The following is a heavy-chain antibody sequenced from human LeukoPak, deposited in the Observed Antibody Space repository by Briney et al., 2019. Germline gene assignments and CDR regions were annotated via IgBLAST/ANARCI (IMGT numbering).Heavy chain of an antibody. CDR1: GFTFSNHA. CDR3: VRQQTPHGNFDY. Sequence: GGSLRLSCATSGFTFSNHAMHWVRQPTGKGLQWVSAIGTAGDTFYPGSVKGRFTISRENAKNSLSLQMNSLRAEDTAVYYCVRQQTPHGNFDYWGQGTLVTVSS. J-gene: IGHJ4*02. V-gene: IGHV3-13*01. D-gene: IGHD1-26*01. CDR2: IGTAGDT.